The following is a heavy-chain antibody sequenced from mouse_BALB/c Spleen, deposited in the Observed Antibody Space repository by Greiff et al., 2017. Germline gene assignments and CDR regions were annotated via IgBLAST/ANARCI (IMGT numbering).Heavy chain of an antibody. CDR2: IYWDDDK. CDR3: ARMPLYYYGHYYAMDY. CDR1: GFSLSTSGMG. D-gene: IGHD1-1*01. J-gene: IGHJ4*01. Sequence: QVTLKVSGPGILQPSQTLSLTCSFSGFSLSTSGMGVSWIRQPSGKGLEWLAHIYWDDDKRYNPSLKSRLTISKDTSSNQVFLKITSVDTADTATYYCARMPLYYYGHYYAMDYWGQGTSVTVSS. V-gene: IGHV8-12*01.